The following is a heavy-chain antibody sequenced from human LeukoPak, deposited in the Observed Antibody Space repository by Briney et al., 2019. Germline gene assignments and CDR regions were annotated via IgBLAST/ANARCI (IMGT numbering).Heavy chain of an antibody. CDR2: IYYSGST. V-gene: IGHV4-39*01. Sequence: SETLSLTCTVSGGSIRSSSYYWGWIRQPPGKGLEWIGSIYYSGSTYYNPSLKSRITISVDTSKNQFSLRLRSVTAADTAVYYCARNLGNRLPHGYWGQGTLVTVSS. J-gene: IGHJ4*02. CDR1: GGSIRSSSYY. CDR3: ARNLGNRLPHGY. D-gene: IGHD5-18*01.